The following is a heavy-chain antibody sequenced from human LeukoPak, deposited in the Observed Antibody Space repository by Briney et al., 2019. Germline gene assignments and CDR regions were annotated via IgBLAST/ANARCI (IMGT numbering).Heavy chain of an antibody. Sequence: GGSLRLSCAVSGLTFRSYWMSWVRQAPGKGLEWVANINQEGSEKYFVDSMKGRFTISRDNAKNSLHLQMNTLRAEDTAVYYCARERDGRFFDYWGQGTLVTVSS. J-gene: IGHJ4*02. CDR3: ARERDGRFFDY. V-gene: IGHV3-7*01. CDR1: GLTFRSYW. D-gene: IGHD5-24*01. CDR2: INQEGSEK.